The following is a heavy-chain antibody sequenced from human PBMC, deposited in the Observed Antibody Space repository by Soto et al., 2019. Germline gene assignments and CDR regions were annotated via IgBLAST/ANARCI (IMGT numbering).Heavy chain of an antibody. CDR3: ARVQVAVAGTWGDSDVFDI. Sequence: SETLSLTCTVSGGYISSYYWNWIRQPPGKGLEWIGYISYSGGTSYNPSLKSRVTISIDTSKNQFSLKLSSVTAADTAFYYCARVQVAVAGTWGDSDVFDIWGQGTMVTVSS. V-gene: IGHV4-59*01. CDR1: GGYISSYY. CDR2: ISYSGGT. D-gene: IGHD6-19*01. J-gene: IGHJ3*02.